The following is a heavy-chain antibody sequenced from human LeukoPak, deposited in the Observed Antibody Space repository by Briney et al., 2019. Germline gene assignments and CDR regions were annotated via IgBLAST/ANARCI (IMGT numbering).Heavy chain of an antibody. CDR3: ATGKGYYGSGSNWFDP. Sequence: ASVKVSCKVSGYTLTELSMHWVRQAPGKGLEWMGGFDPEDDETIYAQKFQGRVTMTEDTSTDTAYMELSSLRSEDTAVYYCATGKGYYGSGSNWFDPWGQGTLVTVSS. D-gene: IGHD3-10*01. CDR2: FDPEDDET. J-gene: IGHJ5*02. CDR1: GYTLTELS. V-gene: IGHV1-24*01.